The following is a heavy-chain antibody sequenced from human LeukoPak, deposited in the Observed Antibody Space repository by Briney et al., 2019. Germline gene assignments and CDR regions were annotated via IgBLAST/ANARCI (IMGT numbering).Heavy chain of an antibody. CDR3: ARDLGFADGSGSYQGAPDY. Sequence: ASVKVSCKASGYTFTSYGISWVRQAPGQGLEWMGWISAYNGNTNYAQKFQGRVTMTRDTSISTAYMELSRLRSDDTAVYYCARDLGFADGSGSYQGAPDYWGQGTLVTVSS. CDR2: ISAYNGNT. D-gene: IGHD3-10*01. J-gene: IGHJ4*02. CDR1: GYTFTSYG. V-gene: IGHV1-18*01.